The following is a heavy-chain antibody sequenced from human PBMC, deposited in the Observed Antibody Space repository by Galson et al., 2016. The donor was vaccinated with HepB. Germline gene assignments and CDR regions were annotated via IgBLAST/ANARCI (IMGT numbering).Heavy chain of an antibody. V-gene: IGHV4-61*02. CDR1: GDSIISDSYHY. CDR3: GRELGS. J-gene: IGHJ4*02. Sequence: TLSLTCMVSGDSIISDSYHYWSWIRQPVGKGLEWVGLIYTIGSTSYNPSLKSRLTMSLDTSKNQFSLELGSVTAADTAIYYCGRELGSWGQGTLVTV. CDR2: IYTIGST. D-gene: IGHD3-16*01.